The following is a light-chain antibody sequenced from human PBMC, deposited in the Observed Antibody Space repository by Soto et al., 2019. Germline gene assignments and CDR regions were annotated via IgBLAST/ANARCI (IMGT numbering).Light chain of an antibody. J-gene: IGLJ1*01. Sequence: QSVLTQPRSVSGSPGQSVTISCTGTSSDVGGYNYVSWYQQHPGKAPKLMIYDDSKRPSGVPDRFSGSKSGNTASLTISGLQAEDEADYYCCSYAGSYPSYVFGTGTKLTVL. CDR2: DDS. CDR1: SSDVGGYNY. CDR3: CSYAGSYPSYV. V-gene: IGLV2-11*01.